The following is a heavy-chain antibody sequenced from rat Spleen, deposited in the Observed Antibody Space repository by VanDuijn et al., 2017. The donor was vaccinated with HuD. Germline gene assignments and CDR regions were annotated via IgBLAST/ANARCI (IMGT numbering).Heavy chain of an antibody. J-gene: IGHJ1*01. V-gene: IGHV5-22*01. CDR2: ISYEGSST. Sequence: EVQLVESGGGLVQPGRSLKLSCAASGFTFSDYYMAWVRQAPKKGLEWVASISYEGSSTYYRDSVKGRFTISRDNAKSTLYLQMDSLRSEDTATYYCARLGGYNPYWYFDFWGPGTMVTVSS. CDR1: GFTFSDYY. CDR3: ARLGGYNPYWYFDF. D-gene: IGHD1-4*01.